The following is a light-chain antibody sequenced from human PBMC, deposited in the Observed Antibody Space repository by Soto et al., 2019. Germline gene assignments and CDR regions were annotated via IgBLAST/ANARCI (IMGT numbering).Light chain of an antibody. CDR3: AAWDDSLIRYV. CDR1: SSNIGSQY. V-gene: IGLV1-47*02. Sequence: QSVLTQPPSASGTPGQRVTISCSGSSSNIGSQYVYWYQQLPGTAPKLLIYSNNQRPSGVLDRFSGSRSGTSASLAISGLRSEDEADYYCAAWDDSLIRYVFGTGTKVTVL. J-gene: IGLJ1*01. CDR2: SNN.